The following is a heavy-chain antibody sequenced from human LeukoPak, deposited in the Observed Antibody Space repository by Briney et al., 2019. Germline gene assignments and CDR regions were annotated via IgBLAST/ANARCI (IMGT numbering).Heavy chain of an antibody. V-gene: IGHV3-23*01. CDR1: GFTFSSYA. J-gene: IGHJ4*02. Sequence: GGSLRLSCAASGFTFSSYAISWVRQAPGKGLEWVSGISGSGGSTYYADSVKGRFTISRDNSKNTLYLQMNSLRAEDEAVYYCAKGSYSYSSSWSDYWGQGTLVTVSS. CDR2: ISGSGGST. D-gene: IGHD6-13*01. CDR3: AKGSYSYSSSWSDY.